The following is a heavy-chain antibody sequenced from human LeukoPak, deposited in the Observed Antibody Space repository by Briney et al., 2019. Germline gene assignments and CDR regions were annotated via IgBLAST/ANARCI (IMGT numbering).Heavy chain of an antibody. D-gene: IGHD2-2*01. CDR1: GYTFTSYY. Sequence: ASAKVSCTASGYTFTSYYMHWVRQAPGQGLEWMGIINPSGGSTSYAQKFQGRVTMTRDTSTSTVYMELSSLRSEDTAVYYCATLGECSSTSCYVVDQPLDYWGQGTLVTVSS. J-gene: IGHJ4*02. V-gene: IGHV1-46*01. CDR3: ATLGECSSTSCYVVDQPLDY. CDR2: INPSGGST.